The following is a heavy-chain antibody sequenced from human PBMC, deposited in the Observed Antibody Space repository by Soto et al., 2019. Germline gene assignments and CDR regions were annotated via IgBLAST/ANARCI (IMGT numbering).Heavy chain of an antibody. Sequence: QVQLVQSGAEVKKPGASVKVSCKASGYTFTSYDINWVRQATGQGLEWMGWMNPNSGNTGYAQKFQGRVTLTRNTTRNAADMELSSLRSEDTAVYYCARERSAAGTGWFVPWGQGTLVTVSS. V-gene: IGHV1-8*01. CDR2: MNPNSGNT. J-gene: IGHJ5*02. CDR1: GYTFTSYD. CDR3: ARERSAAGTGWFVP. D-gene: IGHD6-13*01.